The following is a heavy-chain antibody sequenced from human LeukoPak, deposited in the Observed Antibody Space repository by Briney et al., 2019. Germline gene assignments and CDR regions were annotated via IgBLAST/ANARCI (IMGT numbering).Heavy chain of an antibody. Sequence: YISSSTNTIYYADSVKGRFTISRDNAKNSLYLQMNGLGAEDTAVYYCAREQGAFTSVRGDVDYWGQGILVTVSS. J-gene: IGHJ4*02. CDR2: ISSSTNTI. D-gene: IGHD3-10*01. V-gene: IGHV3-48*04. CDR3: AREQGAFTSVRGDVDY.